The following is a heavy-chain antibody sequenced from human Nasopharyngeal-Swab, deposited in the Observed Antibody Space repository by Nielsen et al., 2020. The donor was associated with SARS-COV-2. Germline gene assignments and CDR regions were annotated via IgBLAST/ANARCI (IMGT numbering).Heavy chain of an antibody. CDR2: IRSKGNSYAT. Sequence: GGSLRLSCAASGFIFSDSAIHWVRQASGKGLEWVGRIRSKGNSYATEYAASVEGRFTISRDDSKNTAYLQMNSLMTEDTAVYYCAKDRDSGDDSDDYYHYYGMDVWGQGTTVTVSS. CDR1: GFIFSDSA. CDR3: AKDRDSGDDSDDYYHYYGMDV. D-gene: IGHD5-12*01. J-gene: IGHJ6*02. V-gene: IGHV3-73*01.